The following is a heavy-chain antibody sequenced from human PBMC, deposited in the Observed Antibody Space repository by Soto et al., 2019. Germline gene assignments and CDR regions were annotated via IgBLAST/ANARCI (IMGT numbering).Heavy chain of an antibody. CDR2: IRGSDTTT. V-gene: IGHV3-23*01. CDR3: AREYCSKTSCYEGGWFDP. J-gene: IGHJ5*02. Sequence: GGSLRLSCAASGFTFSTYAMSWVRQAPGKGLEWVSAIRGSDTTTFYADSVKGRFTISRDNSKSTLFLQMNSLRAEDTAVYYCAREYCSKTSCYEGGWFDPWGQGTLVTVSS. D-gene: IGHD2-2*01. CDR1: GFTFSTYA.